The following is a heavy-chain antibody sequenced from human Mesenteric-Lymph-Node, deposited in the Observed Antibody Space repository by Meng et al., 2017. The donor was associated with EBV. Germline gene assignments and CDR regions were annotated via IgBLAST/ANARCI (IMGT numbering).Heavy chain of an antibody. CDR2: IYWDDDK. CDR3: AHVPMVQEVIWVDP. CDR1: GFSLSTSGVG. V-gene: IGHV2-5*02. Sequence: QITLKESGPTLVNPTPTLTLICTFSGFSLSTSGVGVGWIRQPPGKALEWLALIYWDDDKRYRPSLKSRLTITKDTSKNQVVLTMTNMDPVDTGTYYCAHVPMVQEVIWVDPWGQGTLVTVSS. J-gene: IGHJ5*02. D-gene: IGHD3-10*01.